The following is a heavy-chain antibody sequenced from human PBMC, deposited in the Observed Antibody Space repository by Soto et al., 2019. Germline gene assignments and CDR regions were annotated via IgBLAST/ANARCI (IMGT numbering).Heavy chain of an antibody. J-gene: IGHJ6*01. CDR3: VRQGIGFLHGLVDV. D-gene: IGHD3-10*01. Sequence: QVQVQQSGPGLVMPSETLSLTGTVYSGPSKSQNWGGIRQPPGRGLEWIGYVYDTWSTSYNPSLKSRVTVSADTSTNRISLTLRFVTAADTAVYYCVRQGIGFLHGLVDVWGQGTTVIVSS. CDR1: SGPSKSQN. V-gene: IGHV4-59*08. CDR2: VYDTWST.